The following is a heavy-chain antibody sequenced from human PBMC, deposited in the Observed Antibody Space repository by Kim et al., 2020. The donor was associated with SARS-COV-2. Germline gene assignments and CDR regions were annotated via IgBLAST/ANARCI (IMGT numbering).Heavy chain of an antibody. Sequence: VKGRFTISRDNSKNTLYLQMNSLRAEDTAVYYCAKVGISSSWSTTYYFDYWGQGTLVTVSS. J-gene: IGHJ4*02. D-gene: IGHD6-13*01. CDR3: AKVGISSSWSTTYYFDY. V-gene: IGHV3-23*01.